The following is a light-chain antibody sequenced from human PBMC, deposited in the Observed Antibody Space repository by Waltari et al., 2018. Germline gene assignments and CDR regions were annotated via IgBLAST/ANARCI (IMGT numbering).Light chain of an antibody. J-gene: IGKJ3*01. Sequence: DIQMTQSPSTLSASVGNRVTITCRASQSVASWVAWYQQKPGKAPKLLIYKASTLESWVPSRYSGSGSGTEFTLSITSLQPDDFATYYCQQYNNNSPFAFGPGTRVDI. CDR1: QSVASW. CDR3: QQYNNNSPFA. CDR2: KAS. V-gene: IGKV1-5*03.